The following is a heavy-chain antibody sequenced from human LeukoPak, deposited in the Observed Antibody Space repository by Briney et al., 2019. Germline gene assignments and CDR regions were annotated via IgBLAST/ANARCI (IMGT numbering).Heavy chain of an antibody. J-gene: IGHJ4*02. CDR2: IKQDGSER. CDR3: ARLEQWLTPY. D-gene: IGHD6-19*01. CDR1: GFTFRNYW. Sequence: GGSLRLSCAVSGFTFRNYWMSWVRQAPGKGLEWVANIKQDGSERNYVDSVKGRFTISRDNAKNSLYLQMNSLRVEDTAVYYCARLEQWLTPYWGQGTLVTVSS. V-gene: IGHV3-7*01.